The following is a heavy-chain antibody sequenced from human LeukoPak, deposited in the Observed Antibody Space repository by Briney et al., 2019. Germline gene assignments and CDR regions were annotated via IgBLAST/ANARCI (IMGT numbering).Heavy chain of an antibody. J-gene: IGHJ4*02. V-gene: IGHV3-53*01. CDR3: ARDQATSGGGLDS. CDR1: GFTVSGTH. CDR2: IYTGGTT. Sequence: GGSLRLSCAASGFTVSGTHMSWVRQAPGKGLEWISAIYTGGTTYYSDSVEGQFTISRDKSKNTLYLHMDSLRVEDTAVYYCARDQATSGGGLDSWGQGTLVTVSS. D-gene: IGHD3-16*01.